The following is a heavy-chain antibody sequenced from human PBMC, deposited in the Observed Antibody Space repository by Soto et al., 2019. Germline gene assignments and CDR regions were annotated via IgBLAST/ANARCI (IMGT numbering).Heavy chain of an antibody. CDR1: GFTFSTYW. Sequence: EVKVVESGGGLVQPGGSLRLSCAASGFTFSTYWMHWVRQVPGKGLVWVSRIKGDGISLTYADSVKGRFTISRDNVENTVYLQMGSLRADDTAVYYCARGLKNYYGVDVWGQGPTVTVSS. CDR3: ARGLKNYYGVDV. V-gene: IGHV3-74*01. CDR2: IKGDGISL. J-gene: IGHJ6*02.